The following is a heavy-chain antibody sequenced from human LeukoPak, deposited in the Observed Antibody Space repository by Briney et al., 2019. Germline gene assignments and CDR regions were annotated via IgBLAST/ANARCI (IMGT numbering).Heavy chain of an antibody. Sequence: ASVKVSCKASGYTFTGYYTHWVRQAPGQGLEWMGWINPNSGGTNYAQKFQGRVTMTRDTSISTAYMELSRLRSDDTAVYYCARDVAKWGLLYYWGQGTLVTVSS. CDR2: INPNSGGT. CDR1: GYTFTGYY. J-gene: IGHJ4*02. D-gene: IGHD3-10*01. V-gene: IGHV1-2*02. CDR3: ARDVAKWGLLYY.